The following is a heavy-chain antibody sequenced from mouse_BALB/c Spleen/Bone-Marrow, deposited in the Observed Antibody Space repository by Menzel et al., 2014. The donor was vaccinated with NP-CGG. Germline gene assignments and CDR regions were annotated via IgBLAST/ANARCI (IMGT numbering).Heavy chain of an antibody. J-gene: IGHJ3*01. D-gene: IGHD2-3*01. V-gene: IGHV1-54*03. Sequence: RPGQGLEWNGVINPGSGGAKYNEKFKAKVTLTADKSSSTAYMQLSSLTSDDSAVYFCASDGSWFPYWGQGTPVTVSA. CDR2: INPGSGGA. CDR3: ASDGSWFPY.